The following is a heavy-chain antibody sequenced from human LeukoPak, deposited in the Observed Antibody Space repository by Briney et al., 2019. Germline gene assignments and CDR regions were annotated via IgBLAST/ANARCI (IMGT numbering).Heavy chain of an antibody. Sequence: SETLSLTCAVHGAPSSYYYWSWVRQPPGKGLEWIGEVSDSGHTRSNPSLRSRFTMSVDTSKRQLSLRLTSVTAADTAVYYCARVRDKYYDLVTGHWYFDFWGQGTLVTVSS. V-gene: IGHV4-34*01. CDR3: ARVRDKYYDLVTGHWYFDF. D-gene: IGHD3-9*01. CDR1: GAPSSYYY. J-gene: IGHJ4*02. CDR2: VSDSGHT.